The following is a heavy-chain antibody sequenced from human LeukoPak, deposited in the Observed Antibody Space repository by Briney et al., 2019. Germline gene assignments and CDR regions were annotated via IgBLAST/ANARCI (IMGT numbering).Heavy chain of an antibody. D-gene: IGHD2/OR15-2a*01. CDR3: ARDTLGNIRGYYYYMDV. J-gene: IGHJ6*03. CDR2: IYYSGST. V-gene: IGHV4-39*07. Sequence: SESLSLTCTVSGGSISSSSYYWGWIRQPPGKGLEWIGSIYYSGSTYYNPSPKSRVTISVDTSKNQFSLKLSSVTAADTAVYYCARDTLGNIRGYYYYMDVWGKGTTVTVSS. CDR1: GGSISSSSYY.